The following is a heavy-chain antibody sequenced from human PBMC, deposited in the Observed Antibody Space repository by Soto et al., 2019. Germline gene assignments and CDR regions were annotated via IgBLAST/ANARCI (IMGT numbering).Heavy chain of an antibody. Sequence: GGSLRLSCAASGFTFSSYGMHWVRQAPGKGLEWVAVIWYDGSNKNYADSVKGRFTISRDNSKNTLYLQMNSLRAEDTAVYYCARPQGSTHAALYYYGMDVWGQGTTVTVSS. CDR3: ARPQGSTHAALYYYGMDV. D-gene: IGHD2-15*01. J-gene: IGHJ6*02. CDR2: IWYDGSNK. V-gene: IGHV3-33*01. CDR1: GFTFSSYG.